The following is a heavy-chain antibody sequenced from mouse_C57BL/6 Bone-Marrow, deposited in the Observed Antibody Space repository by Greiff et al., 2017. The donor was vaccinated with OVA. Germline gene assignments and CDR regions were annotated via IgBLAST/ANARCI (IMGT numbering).Heavy chain of an antibody. CDR3: ERRVYYYGSSYGFDY. D-gene: IGHD1-1*01. J-gene: IGHJ2*01. CDR2: IYPGDGDT. Sequence: VQLQESGPELVKPGASVKISCKASGYAFSSSWMNWVKQRPGKGLEWIGRIYPGDGDTNYNGKFKGKATLTADKSSSTAYMQLSSLTSEDSAVYFCERRVYYYGSSYGFDYWGQGTTLTVSS. CDR1: GYAFSSSW. V-gene: IGHV1-82*01.